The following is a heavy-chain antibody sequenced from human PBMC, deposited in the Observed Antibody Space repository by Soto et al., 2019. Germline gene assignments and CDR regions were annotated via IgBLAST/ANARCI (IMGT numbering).Heavy chain of an antibody. J-gene: IGHJ4*02. CDR3: VGELDGYGGFDF. CDR1: GFIFRSYW. V-gene: IGHV3-7*01. Sequence: PGGSLRLSCSASGFIFRSYWMAWVRQAPGKGPEWVATIKLDGSEKNYVDSVKGRFTISRDDAENSMSLQMSRLRGEDTAVYFCVGELDGYGGFDFWGLGTPVTVYS. D-gene: IGHD1-1*01. CDR2: IKLDGSEK.